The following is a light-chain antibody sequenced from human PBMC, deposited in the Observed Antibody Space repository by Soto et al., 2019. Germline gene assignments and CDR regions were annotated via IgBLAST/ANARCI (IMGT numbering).Light chain of an antibody. CDR1: QSVTSNY. V-gene: IGKV3-20*01. CDR3: QHYGSSVPWT. Sequence: EVVLTQSPGTVSLSPGEKATLSCRASQSVTSNYLAWYQPKPGQAPRLLIYAASSRATGIPDRFSGSGSATDFTLSISRVESEDFAVYYCQHYGSSVPWTFGQGTKVEIK. J-gene: IGKJ1*01. CDR2: AAS.